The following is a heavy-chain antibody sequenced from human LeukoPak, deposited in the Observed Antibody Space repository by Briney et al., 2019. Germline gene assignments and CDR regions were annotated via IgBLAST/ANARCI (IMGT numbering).Heavy chain of an antibody. D-gene: IGHD6-13*01. CDR2: IYYSGST. J-gene: IGHJ4*02. Sequence: SETLSLTCTVSSGSISGSSYFWGWIRQPPGTGLEWIGSIYYSGSTNYNPPLKSRVTISVDTSKNQFSLKLSSVTAADTAVYYCARGYWYSRAWVDYWGQGTLVTVSS. CDR3: ARGYWYSRAWVDY. V-gene: IGHV4-39*07. CDR1: SGSISGSSYF.